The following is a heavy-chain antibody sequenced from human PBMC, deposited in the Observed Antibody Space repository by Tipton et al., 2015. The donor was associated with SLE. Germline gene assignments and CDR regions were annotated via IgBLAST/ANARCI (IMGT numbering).Heavy chain of an antibody. CDR1: GDSISPYY. CDR2: ISYSGST. D-gene: IGHD3-10*01. CDR3: ARDLGITMFRGVMDSYYYGMDV. Sequence: TLSLTCTVSGDSISPYYWSWIRQPPGKGLEWIGYISYSGSTNYNPSLKSRVTISVDTSKNQFSLKLSSVTAADTAIYYCARDLGITMFRGVMDSYYYGMDVWGQGTTVTVSS. J-gene: IGHJ6*02. V-gene: IGHV4-59*01.